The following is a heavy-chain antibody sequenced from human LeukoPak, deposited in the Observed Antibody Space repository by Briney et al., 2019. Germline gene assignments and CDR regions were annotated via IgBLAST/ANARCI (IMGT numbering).Heavy chain of an antibody. D-gene: IGHD3-3*01. Sequence: GGSLRLSCAASGFTFSSYGMHWVRQAPGKGLEWVALIRYDGSNKYYADSVKGRFTISRDNSKNTLYLQMNSLRAEDTAVYYCAKDHVGLTRSLKNVDYWGQGTLVTVSS. CDR1: GFTFSSYG. CDR3: AKDHVGLTRSLKNVDY. J-gene: IGHJ4*02. CDR2: IRYDGSNK. V-gene: IGHV3-30*02.